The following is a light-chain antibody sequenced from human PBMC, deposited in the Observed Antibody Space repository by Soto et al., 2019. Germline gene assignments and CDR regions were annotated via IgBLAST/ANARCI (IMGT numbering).Light chain of an antibody. CDR1: QSLDKNN. CDR2: GAS. V-gene: IGKV3-20*01. CDR3: HRYANSIWT. J-gene: IGKJ1*01. Sequence: EIVLTQSPGTLSLSPGERVTLSCWASQSLDKNNLVWYQQKPGQSPRLLIYGASRRATGIPDRFSGSGSGTDFTLTISRLEAEDFAVYFCHRYANSIWTFGQGTKVEIK.